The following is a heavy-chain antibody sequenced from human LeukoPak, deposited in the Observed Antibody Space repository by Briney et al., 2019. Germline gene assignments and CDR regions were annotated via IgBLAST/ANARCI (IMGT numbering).Heavy chain of an antibody. Sequence: ASVKVSCKVSGYTLTELSMHWVRQAPGKGLEWMGGFDPEDGETIYAQKFQGRVTMTEDTSTDTAYMELSSLRSEDTAVYYCATLGVITNYFDYWGQGTLVTASS. CDR2: FDPEDGET. D-gene: IGHD3-10*01. V-gene: IGHV1-24*01. CDR1: GYTLTELS. J-gene: IGHJ4*02. CDR3: ATLGVITNYFDY.